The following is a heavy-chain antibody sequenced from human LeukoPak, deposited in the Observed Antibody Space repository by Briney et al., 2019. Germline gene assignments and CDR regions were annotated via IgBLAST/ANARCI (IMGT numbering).Heavy chain of an antibody. CDR1: GFTFSSFS. Sequence: GGSLRLSCAASGFTFSSFSMNWVRQAPGKGLAGVSSISSSSSFLYYADSVKGRFTISRDNAKNSLYLQMSGLRAEYTAVYYCGLLIAAAGPRHDAFDIWGQGTMVTVSS. D-gene: IGHD6-13*01. CDR2: ISSSSSFL. CDR3: GLLIAAAGPRHDAFDI. V-gene: IGHV3-21*01. J-gene: IGHJ3*02.